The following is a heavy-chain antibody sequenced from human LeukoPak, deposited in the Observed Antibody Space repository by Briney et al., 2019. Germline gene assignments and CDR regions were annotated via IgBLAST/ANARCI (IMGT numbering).Heavy chain of an antibody. V-gene: IGHV5-51*01. CDR3: AGQDIVVVATTTRAFDI. D-gene: IGHD2-15*01. J-gene: IGHJ3*02. CDR1: GYSFTSYW. Sequence: GESLKISCKGSGYSFTSYWIAWVRQMPGKGLEWVGIIYPGDSDTRYSPSFQGQVTISADKSISTAYLQWSSLKASDTAMYYCAGQDIVVVATTTRAFDIWGQGTMVTVSP. CDR2: IYPGDSDT.